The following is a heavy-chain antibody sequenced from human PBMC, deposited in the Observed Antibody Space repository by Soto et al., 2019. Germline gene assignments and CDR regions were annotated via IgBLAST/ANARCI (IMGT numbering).Heavy chain of an antibody. D-gene: IGHD3-22*01. CDR2: ISGSGGST. J-gene: IGHJ3*02. CDR3: AKEGGRDYDSSGYYPVKAFDI. Sequence: VGSLRLSCAASGFTFSSYAMSWVRQAPGKGLEWVSAISGSGGSTYYADSVKGRFTISRDNSKNTLYLQMNSLRAEDTAVYYCAKEGGRDYDSSGYYPVKAFDIWGQGTMVTVSS. CDR1: GFTFSSYA. V-gene: IGHV3-23*01.